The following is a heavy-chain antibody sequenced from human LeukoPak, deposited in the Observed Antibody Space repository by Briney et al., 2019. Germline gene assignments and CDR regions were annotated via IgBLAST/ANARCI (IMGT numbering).Heavy chain of an antibody. V-gene: IGHV4-4*02. Sequence: SETLSLTCAVSGVSISSTNWWSWVRQPPGKGLEWIGEIHHSGSTNNNPSLKSRVTISLDKSKNHFSLQLTSVTAADTALYYCARAVAGTNADFDYWGQGILVTVSS. J-gene: IGHJ4*02. CDR2: IHHSGST. D-gene: IGHD6-19*01. CDR1: GVSISSTNW. CDR3: ARAVAGTNADFDY.